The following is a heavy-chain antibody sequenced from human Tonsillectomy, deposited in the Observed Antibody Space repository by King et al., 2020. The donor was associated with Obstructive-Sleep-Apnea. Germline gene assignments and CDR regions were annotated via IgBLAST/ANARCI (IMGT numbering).Heavy chain of an antibody. CDR2: ISVYNGKT. Sequence: QLVQSGAEVKKPGASVKVSCKASGYTFTTYGISWVRQAPGQGLEWMGWISVYNGKTNYAQKAQGRVTMTTDISTSTAYLELRSLRSDDTAEYYCARCSGRSSGFYQDYWGQGTLVTVSS. CDR3: ARCSGRSSGFYQDY. D-gene: IGHD3-22*01. J-gene: IGHJ4*02. CDR1: GYTFTTYG. V-gene: IGHV1-18*01.